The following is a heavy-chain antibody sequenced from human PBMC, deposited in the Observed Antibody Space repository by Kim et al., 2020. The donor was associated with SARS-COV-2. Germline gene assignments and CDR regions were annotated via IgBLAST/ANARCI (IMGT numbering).Heavy chain of an antibody. Sequence: GSVDSNPSLESRVTISVDTSQNEFSLKLRSVTAADTAVYYCAKGGPRGDDYWGQGTLVTVSS. CDR3: AKGGPRGDDY. V-gene: IGHV4-31*02. D-gene: IGHD2-21*01. J-gene: IGHJ4*02. CDR2: GSV.